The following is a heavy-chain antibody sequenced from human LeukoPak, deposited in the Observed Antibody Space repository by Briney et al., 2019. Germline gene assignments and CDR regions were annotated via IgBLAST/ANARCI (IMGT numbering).Heavy chain of an antibody. V-gene: IGHV3-21*01. CDR2: ISSSSSYI. CDR3: ARHGGSRDFDY. CDR1: GFTFTNYN. D-gene: IGHD3-16*01. J-gene: IGHJ4*02. Sequence: GGSLRLSCAASGFTFTNYNMNCVRQAPGKGLEWVSSISSSSSYIYYADSVKGRFTISRDNAKNSLYLQMNSLRAEDTAVYYCARHGGSRDFDYWGQGTLLTVSS.